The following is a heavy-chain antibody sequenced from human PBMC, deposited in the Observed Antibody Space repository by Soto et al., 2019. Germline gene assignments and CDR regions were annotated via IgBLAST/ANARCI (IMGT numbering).Heavy chain of an antibody. V-gene: IGHV4-31*02. CDR2: IYYTGST. Sequence: WTWIRQYPGKGLEWIGYIYYTGSTYYNPSLGSRITISINTSNNQFSLRLTSVTAADTAVYFCARVVPATHTDYWGQGALVTVSS. CDR3: ARVVPATHTDY. J-gene: IGHJ4*02. D-gene: IGHD2-15*01.